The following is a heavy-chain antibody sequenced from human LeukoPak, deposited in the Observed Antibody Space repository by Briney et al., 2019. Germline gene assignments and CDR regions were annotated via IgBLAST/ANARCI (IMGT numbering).Heavy chain of an antibody. V-gene: IGHV3-11*01. CDR2: ISSSGSTI. Sequence: GGSLRLSCAASGFTFSDYYMSWIRQAPGKGLEWVSYISSSGSTIYYADSVKGRFTISRDNAKNSLYLQMNSLRAEDTAVYYCAKDREGVRTYYYDSSGLNAFDIWGQGTMVTVSS. CDR3: AKDREGVRTYYYDSSGLNAFDI. J-gene: IGHJ3*02. D-gene: IGHD3-22*01. CDR1: GFTFSDYY.